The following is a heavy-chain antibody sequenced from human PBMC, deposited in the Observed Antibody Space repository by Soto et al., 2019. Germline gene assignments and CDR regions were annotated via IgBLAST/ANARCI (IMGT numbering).Heavy chain of an antibody. CDR2: ISSSSSYI. D-gene: IGHD6-19*01. CDR3: ARGIAVAGTPYYYYYGMDV. CDR1: GFTISSYS. Sequence: PGRPLRLSCAVSGFTISSYSMNWVRKAPGKGLEWVSSISSSSSYIYYADSVKGRFTISRDNAKNSLYLQMNSLRAEDTAVYYCARGIAVAGTPYYYYYGMDVWGQGTTVTVSS. J-gene: IGHJ6*02. V-gene: IGHV3-21*01.